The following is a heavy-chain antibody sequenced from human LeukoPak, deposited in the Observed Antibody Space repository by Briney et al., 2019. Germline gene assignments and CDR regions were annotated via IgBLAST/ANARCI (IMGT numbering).Heavy chain of an antibody. CDR3: ARGPAVSTDYYDSSGYLDY. Sequence: SETLSLTCTVSGGSISSYYWSWIRQPPGKGLEWIGEINHSGSTNYNPSLKSRVTISVDTSKNQFSLKLSSVTAADTAVYYCARGPAVSTDYYDSSGYLDYWGQGTLVTVSS. CDR2: INHSGST. J-gene: IGHJ4*02. CDR1: GGSISSYY. V-gene: IGHV4-34*01. D-gene: IGHD3-22*01.